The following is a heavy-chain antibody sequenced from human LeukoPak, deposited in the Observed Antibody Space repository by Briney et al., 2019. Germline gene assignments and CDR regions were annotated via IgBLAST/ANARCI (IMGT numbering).Heavy chain of an antibody. J-gene: IGHJ5*02. D-gene: IGHD4-23*01. Sequence: KPSETLSLTCTVSGGSITSYYWSWIRQPPGKGLEWIGYIYYSGSTHYNPSLKSRVTISVDTSKNQFSLKLSSVTAADTAVYYCARHLNGGNVNCFDPWGQGTLVTVSS. CDR2: IYYSGST. CDR1: GGSITSYY. V-gene: IGHV4-59*08. CDR3: ARHLNGGNVNCFDP.